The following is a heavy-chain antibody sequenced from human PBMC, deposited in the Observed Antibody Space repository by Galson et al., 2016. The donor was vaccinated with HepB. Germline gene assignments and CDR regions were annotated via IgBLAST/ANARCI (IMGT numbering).Heavy chain of an antibody. CDR1: GFTFTSYA. D-gene: IGHD4-23*01. CDR3: AKGGLRWYHNFNC. J-gene: IGHJ4*02. Sequence: SLRLSCAASGFTFTSYAMNWVRQAPGKGLEWVSAINGGGGFTYYADSVKGRFTISRDNSKNTLYMQVNSLRAEDTAVYYCAKGGLRWYHNFNCWGQGTLVTVSS. V-gene: IGHV3-23*01. CDR2: INGGGGFT.